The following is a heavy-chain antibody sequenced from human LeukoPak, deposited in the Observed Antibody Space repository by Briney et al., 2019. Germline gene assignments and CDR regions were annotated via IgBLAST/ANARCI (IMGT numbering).Heavy chain of an antibody. D-gene: IGHD3-22*01. CDR1: GFTFSSYA. J-gene: IGHJ4*02. Sequence: PGGSLRLSCAASGFTFSSYAMSWVRQAPGKGLEWVSAISGSGGSTYYADSVKGRFTISRDNSKNTLYLQMNSLRAEDTAVYYCARAWASSGYYHFDYWGQGTLVTVSS. V-gene: IGHV3-23*01. CDR3: ARAWASSGYYHFDY. CDR2: ISGSGGST.